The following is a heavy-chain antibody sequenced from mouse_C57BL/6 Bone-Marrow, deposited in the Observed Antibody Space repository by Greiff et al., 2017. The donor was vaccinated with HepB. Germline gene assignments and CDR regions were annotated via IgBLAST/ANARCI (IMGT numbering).Heavy chain of an antibody. CDR3: TRAIMVTTGYYFDY. Sequence: VQLQQSGTVLARPGASVKMSCKTSGYTFTSYWMHWVKQRPGQGLEWIGAIYPGNSDTSYNQKFKGKAKLTAVTSASTAYMELSSLTNEDSAVYYCTRAIMVTTGYYFDYWGQGTTLTVSS. J-gene: IGHJ2*01. CDR2: IYPGNSDT. V-gene: IGHV1-5*01. D-gene: IGHD2-2*01. CDR1: GYTFTSYW.